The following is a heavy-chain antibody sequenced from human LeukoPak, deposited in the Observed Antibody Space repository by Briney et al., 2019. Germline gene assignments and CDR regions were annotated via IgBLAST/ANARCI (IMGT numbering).Heavy chain of an antibody. CDR2: IYYSGST. V-gene: IGHV4-61*01. J-gene: IGHJ5*02. D-gene: IGHD4-11*01. Sequence: PSETLSLTCTVSGYCISSSYYWSWIRQPPGKGLEWIGYIYYSGSTNYNPSLKSRVTISVDTSKNQFSLKLSSVTAADTAVYYCARDATTGDWFDPWGQGTLVTVSS. CDR3: ARDATTGDWFDP. CDR1: GYCISSSYY.